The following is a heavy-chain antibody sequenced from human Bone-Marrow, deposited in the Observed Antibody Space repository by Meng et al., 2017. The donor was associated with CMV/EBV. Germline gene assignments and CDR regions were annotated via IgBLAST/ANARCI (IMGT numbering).Heavy chain of an antibody. CDR1: GYTFTGFF. D-gene: IGHD1-26*01. CDR3: ASPRSVRATLVGFHYYYGMAV. V-gene: IGHV1-2*02. CDR2: INFNGADT. J-gene: IGHJ6*02. Sequence: ASVKVSCKVSGYTFTGFFLHWVRQAPGQGLEWMGWINFNGADTDYAQKFQGRVTMTRDTSISTAYMELSSLRSDDTAVYFCASPRSVRATLVGFHYYYGMAVWGQGTTVTVSS.